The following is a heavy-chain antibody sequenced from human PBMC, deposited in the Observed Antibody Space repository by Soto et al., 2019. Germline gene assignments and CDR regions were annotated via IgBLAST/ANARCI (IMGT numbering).Heavy chain of an antibody. V-gene: IGHV1-46*01. CDR3: AREENCSDGICYSEYFQR. J-gene: IGHJ1*01. CDR1: GYIFTAYS. Sequence: ASVKVSCKASGYIFTAYSMHWVRQAPGQGLEWMGVVSPSGGSTNYAQKFQGRIPMARDTSPSTVYMDLSSLTSEDTAVYYCAREENCSDGICYSEYFQRWGQGTLVTVSS. D-gene: IGHD2-15*01. CDR2: VSPSGGST.